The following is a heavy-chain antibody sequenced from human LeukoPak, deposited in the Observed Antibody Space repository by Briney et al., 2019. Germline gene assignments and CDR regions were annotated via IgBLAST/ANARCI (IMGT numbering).Heavy chain of an antibody. CDR1: GFTFSSYS. Sequence: GGSLRLSCAASGFTFSSYSMNWVRQAPGKGLECVSSISSSSSYIYYADSVKGRFTISRDNAKNSLYLQMNSLRAEDTAVYYCASEDYDSSGYLDYWGQGTLVTVSS. V-gene: IGHV3-21*01. CDR3: ASEDYDSSGYLDY. J-gene: IGHJ4*02. CDR2: ISSSSSYI. D-gene: IGHD3-22*01.